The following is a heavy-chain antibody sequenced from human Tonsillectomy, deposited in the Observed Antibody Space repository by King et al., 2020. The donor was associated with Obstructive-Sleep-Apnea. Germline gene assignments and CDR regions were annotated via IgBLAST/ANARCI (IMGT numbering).Heavy chain of an antibody. CDR3: ARGGGSPPFDY. CDR1: GGSISRYY. CDR2: IYYSGST. D-gene: IGHD1-26*01. V-gene: IGHV4-59*01. J-gene: IGHJ4*02. Sequence: QLQESGPGLVKPSETLSLTCTVSGGSISRYYWSWIRQPPGKGLEWIGYIYYSGSTNYNPSLKSRVTISVETSKNQFSLRLSSVTAADTAVFYCARGGGSPPFDYWGQGTLVTVSS.